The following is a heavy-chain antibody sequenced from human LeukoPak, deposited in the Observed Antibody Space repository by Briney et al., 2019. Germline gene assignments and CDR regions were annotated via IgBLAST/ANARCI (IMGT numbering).Heavy chain of an antibody. D-gene: IGHD6-13*01. V-gene: IGHV3-30*02. CDR2: IRYDGSNK. CDR3: AKDKGSSRRNANFHH. CDR1: GFTFSSYG. Sequence: GGSLRLSCAASGFTFSSYGMHWVRQAPGKGLEWVAFIRYDGSNKYYADSVKGRFTISRDNSKNTLYLQMNSLRAEDTALYYCAKDKGSSRRNANFHHWGQGTLVTVSS. J-gene: IGHJ1*01.